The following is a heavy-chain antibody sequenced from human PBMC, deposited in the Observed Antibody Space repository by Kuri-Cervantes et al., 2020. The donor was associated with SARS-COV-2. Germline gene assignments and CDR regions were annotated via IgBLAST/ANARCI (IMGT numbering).Heavy chain of an antibody. V-gene: IGHV4-39*07. CDR2: IYYSGST. CDR1: GGSISSSSYY. CDR3: ARDSKYSSSSSYFDY. Sequence: ESLKISCTVSGGSISSSSYYWGWIRQPPGKGLEWIGSIYYSGSTYYNPSLKSRVTISVDRSKNQFSLKLSSVTAADTAVYYCARDSKYSSSSSYFDYWGQGTLVTVSS. D-gene: IGHD6-6*01. J-gene: IGHJ4*02.